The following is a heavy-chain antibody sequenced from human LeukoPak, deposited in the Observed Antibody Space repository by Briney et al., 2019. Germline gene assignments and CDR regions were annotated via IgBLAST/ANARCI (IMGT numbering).Heavy chain of an antibody. J-gene: IGHJ4*02. V-gene: IGHV3-48*02. CDR1: GFTFSSYS. CDR2: ISSSSSTI. Sequence: GGSLRLSCAASGFTFSSYSMNWVRQAPGKGLEWVSYISSSSSTIYYADSVKGRFTISRDNAKNSLYLQMNSLRDEDTAVYYCARDLSAVYYDSSGYYYNDYWGQGTLVTVSS. D-gene: IGHD3-22*01. CDR3: ARDLSAVYYDSSGYYYNDY.